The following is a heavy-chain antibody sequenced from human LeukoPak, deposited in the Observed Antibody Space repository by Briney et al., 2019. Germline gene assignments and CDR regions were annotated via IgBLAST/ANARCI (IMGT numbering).Heavy chain of an antibody. CDR1: GFTFTNYA. J-gene: IGHJ3*02. V-gene: IGHV3-23*01. CDR2: ISGSGGST. D-gene: IGHD3/OR15-3a*01. CDR3: AKGDSDDAFDI. Sequence: GGSLRLSCAASGFTFTNYAMTWVRQAPGKGLEWVSAISGSGGSTYYADSVKGRFTISRDNSKNTLYLQMNSLRAEDTAVYYCAKGDSDDAFDIWGQGTMVTVSS.